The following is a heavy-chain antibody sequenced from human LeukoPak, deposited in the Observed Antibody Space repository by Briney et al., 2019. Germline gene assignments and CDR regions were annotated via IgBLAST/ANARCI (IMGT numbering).Heavy chain of an antibody. CDR2: ISHEGSYQ. D-gene: IGHD4-17*01. Sequence: PGGSLRLSCAASGFSFSSYGIHWVRQAPGRGLEWVAVISHEGSYQNYADSVKGRFTISRDNSKNTLYLQMNSLRAEDTAVYYCAKTNDYGDYAPKADAFDIWGQGTMVTVSS. CDR3: AKTNDYGDYAPKADAFDI. CDR1: GFSFSSYG. V-gene: IGHV3-30*18. J-gene: IGHJ3*02.